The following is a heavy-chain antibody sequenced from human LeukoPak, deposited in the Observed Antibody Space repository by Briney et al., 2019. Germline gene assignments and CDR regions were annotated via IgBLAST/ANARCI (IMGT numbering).Heavy chain of an antibody. CDR1: GYTFTGYY. V-gene: IGHV1-2*02. J-gene: IGHJ4*02. D-gene: IGHD3-3*01. CDR2: INPNSGGT. Sequence: ASVKVSCKASGYTFTGYYMHWLRQPPGQGLEWMGWINPNSGGTNYAQKFQGRVTMTRDTSISTAYMELSRLRSDDTAVYYCARAANDFWSGYSAVDYWGQGTLVTVSS. CDR3: ARAANDFWSGYSAVDY.